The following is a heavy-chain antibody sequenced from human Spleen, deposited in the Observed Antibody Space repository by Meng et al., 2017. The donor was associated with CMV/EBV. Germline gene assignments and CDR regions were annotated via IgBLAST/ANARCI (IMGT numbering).Heavy chain of an antibody. CDR2: ISSSSSYI. Sequence: GESLKISCAASGFTFSSYSMNWVRQAPGKGLEWVSSISSSSSYIYYADSVKGRFTISRDNAKNSLYLQMNSLRAEDTAVYYCARDDSSGFDYWGRGTLVTVSS. V-gene: IGHV3-21*01. D-gene: IGHD3-22*01. CDR3: ARDDSSGFDY. J-gene: IGHJ4*02. CDR1: GFTFSSYS.